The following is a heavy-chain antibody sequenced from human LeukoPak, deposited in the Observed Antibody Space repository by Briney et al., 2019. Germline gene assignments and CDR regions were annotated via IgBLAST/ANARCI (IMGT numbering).Heavy chain of an antibody. CDR1: GFTFSDYS. CDR3: AREVGPTDY. Sequence: PGGSLRLSCAASGFTFSDYSMNWVRQAPGKGLEWISYISSSSDTIYYADSVKGRFTISRDNAKNSLYLQMNSLRVEDTAIYYCAREVGPTDYWGQGTLVTVSS. V-gene: IGHV3-48*01. CDR2: ISSSSDTI. J-gene: IGHJ4*02. D-gene: IGHD1-26*01.